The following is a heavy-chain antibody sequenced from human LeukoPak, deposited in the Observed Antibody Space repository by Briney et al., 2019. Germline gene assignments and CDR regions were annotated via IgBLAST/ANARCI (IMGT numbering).Heavy chain of an antibody. CDR1: GFTFSNYA. Sequence: GGSLRLSCAGFGFTFSNYAMSWVRQAPGKGLEWVSAISGSGGSTYYADSVKGRFTISRDNSKNTLYLQMNSLRAEDTAVYYSAKARGYDYVWGSYRYDAFDIWGQGTMVTVSS. V-gene: IGHV3-23*01. J-gene: IGHJ3*02. CDR3: AKARGYDYVWGSYRYDAFDI. CDR2: ISGSGGST. D-gene: IGHD3-16*02.